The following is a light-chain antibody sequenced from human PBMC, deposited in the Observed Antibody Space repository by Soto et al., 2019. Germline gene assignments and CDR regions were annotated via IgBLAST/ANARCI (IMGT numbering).Light chain of an antibody. CDR3: CSYAGSHAYV. CDR1: SSDVGSYIS. Sequence: QSALTQPRSVSGSPGQSVTISCTGTSSDVGSYISVSWYQQHPGKAPKLMIYDVSKRPSGVPDRFSGSKSDNTASLTISWLQAEDEADYYCCSYAGSHAYVFGTGTKLTVL. V-gene: IGLV2-11*01. CDR2: DVS. J-gene: IGLJ1*01.